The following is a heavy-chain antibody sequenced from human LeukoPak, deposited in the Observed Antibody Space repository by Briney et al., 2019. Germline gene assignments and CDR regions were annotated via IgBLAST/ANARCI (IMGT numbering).Heavy chain of an antibody. V-gene: IGHV1-69*04. Sequence: SVKVSCKASGGTFSSYAISWVRQAPGQGLEWMGRIIPILGIANYAQKFQGRVTITADKSTSTAYMELSSLRSEDTAVYYCARPLWGIAAAGSAFDIWGQGTMVTVSS. CDR1: GGTFSSYA. CDR3: ARPLWGIAAAGSAFDI. J-gene: IGHJ3*02. CDR2: IIPILGIA. D-gene: IGHD6-13*01.